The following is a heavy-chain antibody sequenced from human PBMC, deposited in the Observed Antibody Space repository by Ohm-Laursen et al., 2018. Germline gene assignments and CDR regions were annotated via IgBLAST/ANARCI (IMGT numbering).Heavy chain of an antibody. CDR3: TTDPTYYYDSSGYLGQGDY. V-gene: IGHV3-15*01. CDR1: GFSLSNAW. J-gene: IGHJ4*02. Sequence: SLRLSCAASGFSLSNAWMSWVRQAPGKGLEWVGRIKSKTAGGTTDYAAPVKGRFTISRDDSKNTLFLQMNSLKTEDTAVYYCTTDPTYYYDSSGYLGQGDYWGQGTLVTVSS. CDR2: IKSKTAGGTT. D-gene: IGHD3-22*01.